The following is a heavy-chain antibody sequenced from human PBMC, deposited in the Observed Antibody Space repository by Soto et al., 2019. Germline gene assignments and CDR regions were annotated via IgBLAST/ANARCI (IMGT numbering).Heavy chain of an antibody. D-gene: IGHD2-2*01. J-gene: IGHJ4*02. V-gene: IGHV1-69*13. CDR1: GGTFSSYA. Sequence: SVKVSCKASGGTFSSYAISWVRQAPGQGLEWMGGIIPIFGTANYAQKFQGRVTITADESTSTAYMELSSLRSEDTAVYYCARSPSRIVVVPAARGYSYYFDYWGQGTLVTVSS. CDR2: IIPIFGTA. CDR3: ARSPSRIVVVPAARGYSYYFDY.